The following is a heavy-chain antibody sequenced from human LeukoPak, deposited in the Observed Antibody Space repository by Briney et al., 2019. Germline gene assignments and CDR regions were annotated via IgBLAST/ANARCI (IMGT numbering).Heavy chain of an antibody. V-gene: IGHV4-59*01. J-gene: IGHJ3*02. CDR2: IYYSGST. D-gene: IGHD6-13*01. CDR1: GGSISSYY. Sequence: SETLSLTCTVSGGSISSYYWSWIRQPPGKGLEWIGYIYYSGSTNYNPSLKSRVTISVDTSKNQFSLKLSSVTAADTAVYYCARYSARFRAFDIWGQGTVVTVSS. CDR3: ARYSARFRAFDI.